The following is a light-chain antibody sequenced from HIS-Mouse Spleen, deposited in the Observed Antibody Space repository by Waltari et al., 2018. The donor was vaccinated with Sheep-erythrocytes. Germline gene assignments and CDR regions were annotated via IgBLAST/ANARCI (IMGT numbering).Light chain of an antibody. CDR1: QSISSH. CDR2: AAS. Sequence: DIQMTQSPSSLSASVGDRVTITCRASQSISSHLIWYQEKPGKAPKLLIYAASSWKSGVPSRFSGSGSGTDFTLTISSLQPEDFATYYCQQSYSTPYTFGQGTKLEIK. V-gene: IGKV1-39*01. J-gene: IGKJ2*01. CDR3: QQSYSTPYT.